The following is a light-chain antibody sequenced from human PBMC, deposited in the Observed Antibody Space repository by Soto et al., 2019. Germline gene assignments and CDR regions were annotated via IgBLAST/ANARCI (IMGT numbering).Light chain of an antibody. V-gene: IGKV3-20*01. J-gene: IGKJ1*01. CDR2: AAT. CDR1: QSVADSY. Sequence: EVVLTQSPGTLSLSPGERATLSCRASQSVADSYLAWYQQKPGRAPRLLFYAATRRATGIPDRFSGSGSGTDFTITISTLEPDDFAVYYSHKFGSSPETFGQGTTV. CDR3: HKFGSSPET.